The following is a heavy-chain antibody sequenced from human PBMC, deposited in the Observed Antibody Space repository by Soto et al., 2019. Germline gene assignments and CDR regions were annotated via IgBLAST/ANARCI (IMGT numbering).Heavy chain of an antibody. V-gene: IGHV1-69*12. J-gene: IGHJ5*02. CDR2: IIPIFGTA. CDR1: GGTFSSYA. D-gene: IGHD3-22*01. CDR3: AREVGGYDSSGYYTTNNWFDP. Sequence: QVQLVQSGAEVKKPGSSVKVSCKASGGTFSSYAISWVRQAPGQGLEWMGGIIPIFGTANYAQKFQGRVTVTADESTSTAYVELSSLRSEDTAVYYCAREVGGYDSSGYYTTNNWFDPWGQGTLVTVSS.